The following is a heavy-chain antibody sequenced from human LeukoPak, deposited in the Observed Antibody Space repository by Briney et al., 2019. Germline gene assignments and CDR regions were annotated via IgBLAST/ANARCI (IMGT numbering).Heavy chain of an antibody. V-gene: IGHV3-7*04. Sequence: AGGSLRLSCVASGFPFSSYWMTWVRQAPGKGLEWVANIKQDGSKKSYVDSVKGRFTISRDHAKNSLYLQMNSLRAEDTAIYYCTRVGYIDEGIDYWGQGTLVTVSS. CDR1: GFPFSSYW. CDR3: TRVGYIDEGIDY. D-gene: IGHD5-24*01. J-gene: IGHJ4*02. CDR2: IKQDGSKK.